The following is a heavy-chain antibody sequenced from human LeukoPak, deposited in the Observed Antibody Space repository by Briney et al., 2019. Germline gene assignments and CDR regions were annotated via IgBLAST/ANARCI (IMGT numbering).Heavy chain of an antibody. D-gene: IGHD3-16*02. CDR2: SIPLFGTA. CDR3: ARDCHDYVWGSYLNWFDP. V-gene: IGHV1-69*05. J-gene: IGHJ5*02. Sequence: SAKVSCKASGGTFSSYAISWVRQAPGQGLEWMGESIPLFGTANYAQKCHGRVTIATDESTSTAYMDMGSLGSEDTAVYYCARDCHDYVWGSYLNWFDPWGQGTLVTVSS. CDR1: GGTFSSYA.